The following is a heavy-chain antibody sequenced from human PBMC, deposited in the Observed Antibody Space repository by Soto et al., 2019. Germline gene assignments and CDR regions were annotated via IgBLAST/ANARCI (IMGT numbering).Heavy chain of an antibody. Sequence: QVQLVQSASEVMKPGASVKVSCKASGYTFIRYGITWVRQAPGQRLEWMGWISPYNDQTIYAQKLQCTVTMTAETSTRTVYKQLRSLKSDETSVYYCAGGGYYDNVWGKLSHYGLDVWGQGTSVTVSS. V-gene: IGHV1-18*01. CDR2: ISPYNDQT. CDR3: AGGGYYDNVWGKLSHYGLDV. CDR1: GYTFIRYG. D-gene: IGHD3-16*01. J-gene: IGHJ6*02.